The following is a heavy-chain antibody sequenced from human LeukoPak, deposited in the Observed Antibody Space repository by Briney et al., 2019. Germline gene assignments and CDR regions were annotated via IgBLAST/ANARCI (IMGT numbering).Heavy chain of an antibody. J-gene: IGHJ4*02. V-gene: IGHV4-59*08. D-gene: IGHD3-22*01. CDR2: IYYSGST. CDR3: ARRPRYYYDSSGSAPTIFDY. CDR1: GGPISSYY. Sequence: PSETLSLTCTVSGGPISSYYWSWIRQPPGKGLEWIGYIYYSGSTNYNPSLKSRVTISVDTSKNQFSLKLSSVTAADTAVYYCARRPRYYYDSSGSAPTIFDYWGQGTLVTVSS.